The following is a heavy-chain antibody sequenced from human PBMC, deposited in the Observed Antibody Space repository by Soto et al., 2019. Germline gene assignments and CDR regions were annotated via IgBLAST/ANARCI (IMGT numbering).Heavy chain of an antibody. CDR3: ARYYLGDPGDYFDY. Sequence: PSETLSLTCTVSGGSISSSSYYWGWIRQPPGKGLEWIGSIYYSGSTYYNPSLKSRVTISVDTSKNQFSLKLSSVTAADTAVYYCARYYLGDPGDYFDYWGQGTLVTVSS. D-gene: IGHD3-16*01. V-gene: IGHV4-39*01. CDR1: GGSISSSSYY. CDR2: IYYSGST. J-gene: IGHJ4*02.